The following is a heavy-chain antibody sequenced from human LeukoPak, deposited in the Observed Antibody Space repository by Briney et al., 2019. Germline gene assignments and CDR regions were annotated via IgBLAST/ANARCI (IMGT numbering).Heavy chain of an antibody. Sequence: ASVKVSCKTSGYTFTSYGISWVRQAPGQGLEWMGWISAYSGDTNYAQKLQGRVTMTTDTSTSTAYLELRTLRSDDTAVYYCARDGGITGGLIREKWGQGTLVTVSS. D-gene: IGHD3-10*01. CDR1: GYTFTSYG. V-gene: IGHV1-18*01. J-gene: IGHJ4*02. CDR2: ISAYSGDT. CDR3: ARDGGITGGLIREK.